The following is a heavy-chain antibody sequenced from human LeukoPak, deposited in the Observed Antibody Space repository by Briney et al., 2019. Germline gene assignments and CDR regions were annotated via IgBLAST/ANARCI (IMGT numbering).Heavy chain of an antibody. CDR3: AKNMDVGAYGWGIFFNY. Sequence: GGSLRLSCAASGFTFSKYGMHWVRQAPGEGLEWVTFIRYDGINKYYADSLKGRFTISRDNSKNTLYLQMNSLRAEDTAVYYWAKNMDVGAYGWGIFFNYGGREPWATVSP. CDR1: GFTFSKYG. V-gene: IGHV3-30*02. CDR2: IRYDGINK. J-gene: IGHJ4*02. D-gene: IGHD3-10*01.